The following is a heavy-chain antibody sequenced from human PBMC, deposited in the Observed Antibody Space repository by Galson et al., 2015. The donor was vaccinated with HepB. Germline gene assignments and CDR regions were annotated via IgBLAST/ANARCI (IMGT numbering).Heavy chain of an antibody. D-gene: IGHD1-26*01. CDR2: VYWSGDK. Sequence: ALVKPTQTLTLTCTFSGFSLRTSGVGVGWIRQSPGKALVWLALVYWSGDKHYRPSLKSRLTITKDTSRNQVVLTMTSMDPVDTAAYYCAHSLGLVGPHFDYWGQGILVTVSS. CDR3: AHSLGLVGPHFDY. J-gene: IGHJ4*02. CDR1: GFSLRTSGVG. V-gene: IGHV2-5*01.